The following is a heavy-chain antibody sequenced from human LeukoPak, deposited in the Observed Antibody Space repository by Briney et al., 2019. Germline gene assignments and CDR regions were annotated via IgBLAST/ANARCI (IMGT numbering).Heavy chain of an antibody. CDR1: GFNFSSYA. Sequence: GGSLRLSCEASGFNFSSYAMHWVRQAPGKGLEWVALLLYDGSIEFSADFVEGRFILSRDNSKNSLYLQMNSLRAEDTAVYYCAREQAYYGSGSSLFYRGPGTLVT. J-gene: IGHJ4*02. CDR2: LLYDGSIE. V-gene: IGHV3-30-3*01. CDR3: AREQAYYGSGSSLFY. D-gene: IGHD3-10*01.